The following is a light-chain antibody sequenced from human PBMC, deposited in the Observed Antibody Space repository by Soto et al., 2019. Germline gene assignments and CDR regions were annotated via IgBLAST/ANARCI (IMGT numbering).Light chain of an antibody. CDR1: QDINIY. CDR3: QKYDGAALT. J-gene: IGKJ4*01. V-gene: IGKV1-27*01. CDR2: AAS. Sequence: DIQMTQSPSSLSASVGDRVTITCRAGQDINIYLAWYQQKPGKVPKLLISAASTLQSGVPSRFSGSGSGTDVTLTISSLQPGDGATYYCQKYDGAALTFGGGTKVEIK.